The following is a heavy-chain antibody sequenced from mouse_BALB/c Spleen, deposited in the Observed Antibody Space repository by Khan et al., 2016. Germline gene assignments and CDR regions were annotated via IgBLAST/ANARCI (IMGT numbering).Heavy chain of an antibody. Sequence: QVQLKQSGPGLVAPSQSLSITCTVSGFSLTGYGVTWVRQPPGKGLEWLGMIWGDGSTDYNSALKSRLSISKDNSKSQVFLKMNSLQTDDTARYYCARVWGDYWGQGTSVTFSS. CDR1: GFSLTGYG. CDR2: IWGDGST. J-gene: IGHJ4*01. CDR3: ARVWGDY. V-gene: IGHV2-6-7*01. D-gene: IGHD1-1*02.